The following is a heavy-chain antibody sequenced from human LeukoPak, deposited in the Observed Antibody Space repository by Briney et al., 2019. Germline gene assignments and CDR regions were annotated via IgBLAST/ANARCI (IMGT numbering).Heavy chain of an antibody. D-gene: IGHD3-22*01. CDR3: AKATYYYDSYGYNGVFDY. CDR1: GFTITSYA. Sequence: GGSLRLSCAASGFTITSYAMSWVRQAPGKGLEWVSAVSGSADNTYYADSVRGRFTISRDNSQNTLYLQMNSLRAEDAAVYYCAKATYYYDSYGYNGVFDYWGQGTPVTLSS. CDR2: VSGSADNT. V-gene: IGHV3-23*01. J-gene: IGHJ4*02.